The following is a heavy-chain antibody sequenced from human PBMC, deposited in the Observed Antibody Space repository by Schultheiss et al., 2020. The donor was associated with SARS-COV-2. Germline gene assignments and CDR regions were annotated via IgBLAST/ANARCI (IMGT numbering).Heavy chain of an antibody. Sequence: GGSLRLSCAASGFTFSSYAMSWVRQAPGKGLEWVSAISGIGGSTYHADSVKGRFTISRDNSKNTLYLQMNSLRAEDTAVYYCAKARYSYCLFDYWGQGTLVTVSS. J-gene: IGHJ4*02. CDR2: ISGIGGST. V-gene: IGHV3-23*01. CDR3: AKARYSYCLFDY. CDR1: GFTFSSYA. D-gene: IGHD5-18*01.